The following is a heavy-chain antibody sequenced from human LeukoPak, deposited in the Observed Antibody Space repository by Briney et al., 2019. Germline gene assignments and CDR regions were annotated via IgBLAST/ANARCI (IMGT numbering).Heavy chain of an antibody. CDR2: TYYRSKWYN. V-gene: IGHV6-1*01. CDR3: ARDPGSHYDILTGYFDY. Sequence: SQTLSLTCAISEDSVSSNSAAWNWIRQSPSRGLEWLGRTYYRSKWYNDYAVSVKSRITINPDTSKNQFSLQLNSVTPEDTAVYYCARDPGSHYDILTGYFDYWGQGTLVTVSS. CDR1: EDSVSSNSAA. D-gene: IGHD3-9*01. J-gene: IGHJ4*02.